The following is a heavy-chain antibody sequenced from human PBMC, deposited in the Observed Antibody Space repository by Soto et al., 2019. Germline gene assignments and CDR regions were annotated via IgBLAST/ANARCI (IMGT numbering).Heavy chain of an antibody. Sequence: GESLKISCKASGYSFTSYWIGWVRQMPGKGLGWMGIIYPGDSDTRYSPSFQGQVTISADKSISTAYLQWSSLKASDTAMYYCATQQQLALFDYWGQGTLVTGSS. CDR3: ATQQQLALFDY. CDR2: IYPGDSDT. CDR1: GYSFTSYW. D-gene: IGHD6-13*01. J-gene: IGHJ4*02. V-gene: IGHV5-51*01.